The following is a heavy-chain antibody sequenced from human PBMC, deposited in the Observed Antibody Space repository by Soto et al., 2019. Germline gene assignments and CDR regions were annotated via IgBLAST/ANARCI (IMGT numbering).Heavy chain of an antibody. CDR2: ISGSGGST. CDR3: AKAGIAAAGVYGWFDP. Sequence: GGSLRLSCAASGFTFSSYAMSWVRQAPGKGLEWVSAISGSGGSTYYADSVKGRFTISRDNSKNTLYLQMNSLRAEDTAVYYCAKAGIAAAGVYGWFDPWGQGTLVTVSS. CDR1: GFTFSSYA. V-gene: IGHV3-23*01. J-gene: IGHJ5*02. D-gene: IGHD6-13*01.